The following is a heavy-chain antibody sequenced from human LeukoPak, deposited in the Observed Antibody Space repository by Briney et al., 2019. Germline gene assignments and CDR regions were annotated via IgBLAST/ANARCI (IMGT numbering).Heavy chain of an antibody. CDR1: GFTFSSYL. D-gene: IGHD6-19*01. J-gene: IGHJ5*02. CDR3: EGAWS. Sequence: GGSLRLSCAASGFTFSSYLMNWVRQAPGKGLEWVANINQDGSKKNYVDSVKGRFTISRDNAKNSLYLKMNSLRAEDTAVYYCEGAWSWGQGTLVTVSS. CDR2: INQDGSKK. V-gene: IGHV3-7*01.